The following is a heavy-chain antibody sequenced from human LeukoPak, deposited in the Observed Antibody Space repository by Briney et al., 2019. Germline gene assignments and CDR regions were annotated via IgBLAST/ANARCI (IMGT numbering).Heavy chain of an antibody. CDR3: ARDTRRNWNDVYHYGMDV. D-gene: IGHD1-1*01. CDR1: GYSISSGYY. Sequence: PSETLSLTCAVSGYSISSGYYWGWIRQPPGKGLEWIGSIYHSGSTYYNPSLKSRVTISVDTSKNQFSLKLSSVTAADTAVYYCARDTRRNWNDVYHYGMDVWGKGTTVTVSS. V-gene: IGHV4-38-2*02. J-gene: IGHJ6*04. CDR2: IYHSGST.